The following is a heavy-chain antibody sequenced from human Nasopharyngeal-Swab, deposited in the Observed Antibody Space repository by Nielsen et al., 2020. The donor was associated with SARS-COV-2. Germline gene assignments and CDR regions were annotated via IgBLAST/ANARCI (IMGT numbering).Heavy chain of an antibody. D-gene: IGHD3-10*01. V-gene: IGHV5-10-1*01. CDR1: GYSFTSYW. CDR2: IDPSDSYT. Sequence: GESLKISCKGSGYSFTSYWISWVRQMRGKGLEWMGRIDPSDSYTNYSPSFQGHVTISADKSISTAYLQWSSLKASDTAMYYCAIETMVRGVIIPPNPWGQGTLVTVSS. CDR3: AIETMVRGVIIPPNP. J-gene: IGHJ4*02.